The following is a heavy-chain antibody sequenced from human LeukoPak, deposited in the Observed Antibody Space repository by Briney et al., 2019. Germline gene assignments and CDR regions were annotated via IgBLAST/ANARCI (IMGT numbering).Heavy chain of an antibody. Sequence: GASVKVSCKASGGTFSSYAISWVRQAPGQGLEWMGGIIPIFGTANYAQKLQGRVTITADESTSTAYMELSSLRSEDTAVYYCARVGRIAAAGSIRNWFDPWGQGTLVTVSS. CDR1: GGTFSSYA. CDR2: IIPIFGTA. D-gene: IGHD6-13*01. CDR3: ARVGRIAAAGSIRNWFDP. J-gene: IGHJ5*02. V-gene: IGHV1-69*01.